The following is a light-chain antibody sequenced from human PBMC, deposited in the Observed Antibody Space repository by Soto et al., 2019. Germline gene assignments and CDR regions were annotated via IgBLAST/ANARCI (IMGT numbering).Light chain of an antibody. CDR2: GAS. CDR3: QYYGSSFT. CDR1: QSVSSTY. J-gene: IGKJ4*01. Sequence: EIVLTQSPGTLSLSPGERATLSCRASQSVSSTYLAWNHQKPGQAPRPLIFGASSRATGIPDRFSGSGSETDFTLTISRLEPEDFAVYYCQYYGSSFTFGGGTKVDIK. V-gene: IGKV3-20*01.